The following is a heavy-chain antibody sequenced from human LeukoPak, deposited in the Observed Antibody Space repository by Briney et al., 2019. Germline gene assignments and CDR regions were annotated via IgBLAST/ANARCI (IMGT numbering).Heavy chain of an antibody. V-gene: IGHV1-2*02. J-gene: IGHJ4*02. CDR3: ARDLTVVVPAAIGY. D-gene: IGHD2-2*01. CDR2: INPNSGGT. CDR1: GYTFTGYY. Sequence: ASVKVSCKASGYTFTGYYMHWVRQAPGQGLEWMGWINPNSGGTNYAQKFQGRVTMTRDTSISTAYVELSRLRSDDTAVYYCARDLTVVVPAAIGYWGQGTLVTVSS.